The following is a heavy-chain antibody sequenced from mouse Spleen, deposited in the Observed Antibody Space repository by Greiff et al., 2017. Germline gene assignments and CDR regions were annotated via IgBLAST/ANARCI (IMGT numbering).Heavy chain of an antibody. CDR2: IDPETGGT. J-gene: IGHJ2*01. CDR3: TRFGFLYYFDY. CDR1: GYTFTDYE. V-gene: IGHV1-15*01. Sequence: QVQLQQSGAELVRPGASVTLSCKASGYTFTDYEMHWVKQTPVHGLEWIGAIDPETGGTAYNQKFKGKAILTADKSSSTAYMELRSLTSEDSAVYYCTRFGFLYYFDYWGQGTTLTVSS. D-gene: IGHD3-1*01.